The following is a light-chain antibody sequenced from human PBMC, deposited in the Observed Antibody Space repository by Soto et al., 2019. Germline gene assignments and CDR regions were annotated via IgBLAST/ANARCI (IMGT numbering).Light chain of an antibody. V-gene: IGLV1-51*01. CDR3: GTWDSSLSAVV. CDR2: DNN. J-gene: IGLJ2*01. Sequence: QAVLTQPPSVSAAPRQKVTISCAGSSSNIENNYVSWYQHLPGTAPKLLIFDNNKRPSGIPDRFSGSKSGTSATLGITGLQTGDEADYYCGTWDSSLSAVVFGGGTKVTVL. CDR1: SSNIENNY.